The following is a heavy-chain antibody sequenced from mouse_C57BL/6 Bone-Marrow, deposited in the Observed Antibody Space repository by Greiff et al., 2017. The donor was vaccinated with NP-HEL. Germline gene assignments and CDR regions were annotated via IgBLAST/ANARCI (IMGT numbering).Heavy chain of an antibody. CDR3: TTLITTVVAPFAY. CDR1: GFNIKDDY. Sequence: VHVKQSGAELVRPGASVKLSCTASGFNIKDDYMHWVKQRPEQGLEWIGWIDPENGDTEYASKFQGKATITADTSSNTAYLQLSSLTSEDTAVYYCTTLITTVVAPFAYWGQGTLVTVSA. CDR2: IDPENGDT. V-gene: IGHV14-4*01. D-gene: IGHD1-1*01. J-gene: IGHJ3*01.